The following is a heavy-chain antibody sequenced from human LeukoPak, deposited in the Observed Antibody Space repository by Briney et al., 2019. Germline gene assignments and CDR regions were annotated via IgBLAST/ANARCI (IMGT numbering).Heavy chain of an antibody. CDR3: ARVGGYYYYDSSGYYTDR. Sequence: GGSLRLSCAASGFSFSSYTMNWVRQAPGKGLEWVSYISSSSSIYYADSVKGRFTISRDNAKNSLYLQMNSLRAEDTAVYYCARVGGYYYYDSSGYYTDRWGQGTLVTVSS. D-gene: IGHD3-22*01. CDR1: GFSFSSYT. J-gene: IGHJ4*02. CDR2: ISSSSSI. V-gene: IGHV3-48*04.